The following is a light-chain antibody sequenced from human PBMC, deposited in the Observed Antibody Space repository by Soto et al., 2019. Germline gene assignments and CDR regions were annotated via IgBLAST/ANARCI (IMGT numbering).Light chain of an antibody. CDR3: QRYGSSHPTT. Sequence: EIVLTQSPGTLSLSPGERATLSCRASQIVISNYLAWYQQKPGQAPRLLIYGASQRATGLPDRFSGSGSGTEFTLTISRLEPEDFAVYYCQRYGSSHPTTFGQGTRLEI. CDR1: QIVISNY. V-gene: IGKV3-20*01. CDR2: GAS. J-gene: IGKJ5*01.